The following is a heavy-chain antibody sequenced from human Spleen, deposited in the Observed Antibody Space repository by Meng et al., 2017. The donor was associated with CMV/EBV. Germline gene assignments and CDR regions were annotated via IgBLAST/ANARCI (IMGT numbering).Heavy chain of an antibody. D-gene: IGHD3-3*01. J-gene: IGHJ5*02. CDR1: GFSFSSDA. Sequence: ASGFSFSSDAMHWVRQAPGKGLEWVAVISYDGSNKCYADSVKGQFTISRDNSKNTLYLQMNSLRAEDTAVYYCAKEGRFLERVPFDPWGQGTLVTISS. CDR3: AKEGRFLERVPFDP. V-gene: IGHV3-30*04. CDR2: ISYDGSNK.